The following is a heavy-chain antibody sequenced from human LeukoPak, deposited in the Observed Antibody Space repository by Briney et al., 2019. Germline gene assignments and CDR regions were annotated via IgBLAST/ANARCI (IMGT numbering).Heavy chain of an antibody. D-gene: IGHD3-22*01. CDR1: GGSISSYY. CDR2: IYTSGST. Sequence: PSETLSLTCTVSGGSISSYYWSWIRQPAGKGLEWIGRIYTSGSTNYNPSLKSRVTMSVDTSTNQFSLKLSSVTAADTAVYYCARDGASSGYYAIDAFDIWGQGTMVTVSS. J-gene: IGHJ3*02. CDR3: ARDGASSGYYAIDAFDI. V-gene: IGHV4-4*07.